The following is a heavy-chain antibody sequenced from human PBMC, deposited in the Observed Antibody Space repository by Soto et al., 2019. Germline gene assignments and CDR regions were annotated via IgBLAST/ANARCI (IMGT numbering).Heavy chain of an antibody. CDR2: ISYDGAYK. V-gene: IGHV3-30-3*01. CDR1: GFPFSTYA. Sequence: LRLSCAASGFPFSTYAMHWVRQAPGKGLEWVVVISYDGAYKYYADSVKGRFTISRDNSKNTVYLQMSSLRPEDTAVYYCAREGVYDISVHFFDYWGQGALVTVSS. J-gene: IGHJ4*02. D-gene: IGHD3-22*01. CDR3: AREGVYDISVHFFDY.